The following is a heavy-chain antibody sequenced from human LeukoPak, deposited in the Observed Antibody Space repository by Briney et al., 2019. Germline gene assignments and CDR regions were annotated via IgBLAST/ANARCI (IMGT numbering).Heavy chain of an antibody. CDR3: ARDFELSH. CDR1: GFTFSSYV. J-gene: IGHJ4*02. D-gene: IGHD3-16*02. CDR2: ISGSGGST. Sequence: PGGSLRLSCAVSGFTFSSYVMNWVRQAPGKGLEWVSDISGSGGSTYYADSVKGRFSISRDNSKNTLYLQMNSLRAEDTAVYYCARDFELSHWGQGTLVTVSS. V-gene: IGHV3-23*01.